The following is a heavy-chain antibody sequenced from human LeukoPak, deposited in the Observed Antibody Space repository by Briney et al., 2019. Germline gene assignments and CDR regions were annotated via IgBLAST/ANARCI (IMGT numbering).Heavy chain of an antibody. CDR1: GFTFSSYA. J-gene: IGHJ4*02. D-gene: IGHD5-12*01. Sequence: PGGSLRLSCAASGFTFSSYAMHWVRQAPGKGLEWVAVISYDGSNKYYADSVKGRFTISRDNSKNTLYLQMNSLRAEDTAVYCCAKPLDSGYDLDYWGQGTLVTVSS. V-gene: IGHV3-30*18. CDR2: ISYDGSNK. CDR3: AKPLDSGYDLDY.